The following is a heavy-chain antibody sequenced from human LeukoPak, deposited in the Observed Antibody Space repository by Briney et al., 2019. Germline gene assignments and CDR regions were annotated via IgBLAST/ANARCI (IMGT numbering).Heavy chain of an antibody. Sequence: GGSLRLSCAASVVTVSSNYMSCARETPEKGLWRGSLIYSVGSTYYTDSVKCRFAISSAESIKTLYLQRNSLRSEDTAVYYCARAQLHAEHFQHWGQGTLVTVSS. J-gene: IGHJ1*01. V-gene: IGHV3-53*01. CDR3: ARAQLHAEHFQH. CDR1: VVTVSSNY. CDR2: IYSVGST. D-gene: IGHD6-13*01.